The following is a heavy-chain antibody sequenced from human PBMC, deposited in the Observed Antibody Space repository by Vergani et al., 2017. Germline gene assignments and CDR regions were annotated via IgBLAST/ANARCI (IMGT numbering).Heavy chain of an antibody. J-gene: IGHJ4*02. V-gene: IGHV3-30*18. D-gene: IGHD1-1*01. Sequence: QVQLVESAGGVVQPGRSLRLSCAVSGFRFSDYGMHWVRQAPGRGLEWVALISYDGDTTYYEDSVKGRFTISRDNSKNTLFLQMHSLRVEDTALYYCAKFHLNITTPDRCDFWGQGSLVTVSS. CDR1: GFRFSDYG. CDR2: ISYDGDTT. CDR3: AKFHLNITTPDRCDF.